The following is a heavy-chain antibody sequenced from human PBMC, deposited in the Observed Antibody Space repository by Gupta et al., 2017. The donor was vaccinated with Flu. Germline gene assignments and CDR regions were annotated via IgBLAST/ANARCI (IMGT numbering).Heavy chain of an antibody. Sequence: ELQLLESGGGLVLPGGSLRLSCAASGFPFSNFAMTWVRQAPGKGLEWVSTISGSGSTTYYADSVKGRFTISRDNYKRTLYLEVNSLRVDDTAVYFCAKDWVDYFGFWGQGTLVAVSS. CDR3: AKDWVDYFGF. D-gene: IGHD2-15*01. CDR1: GFPFSNFA. CDR2: ISGSGSTT. J-gene: IGHJ4*02. V-gene: IGHV3-23*01.